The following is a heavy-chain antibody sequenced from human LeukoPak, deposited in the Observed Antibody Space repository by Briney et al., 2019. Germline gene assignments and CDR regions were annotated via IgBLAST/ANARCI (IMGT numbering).Heavy chain of an antibody. V-gene: IGHV4-39*07. Sequence: SETLSLTCTVSGGSISSSSYYWGWIRQPPGKGLEWIGSIYYSGSTYYNPSLKSRVTISVDTSKNQFSLKLSSVTAADTAVYYCARHTSHFDYWGQGTLDTVSS. D-gene: IGHD2-2*01. CDR1: GGSISSSSYY. J-gene: IGHJ4*02. CDR2: IYYSGST. CDR3: ARHTSHFDY.